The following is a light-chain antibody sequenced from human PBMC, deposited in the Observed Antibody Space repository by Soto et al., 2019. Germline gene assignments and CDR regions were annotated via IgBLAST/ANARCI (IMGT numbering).Light chain of an antibody. J-gene: IGKJ3*01. CDR2: GAS. CDR3: QQYGRSPPYT. CDR1: QSVSSRY. V-gene: IGKV3-20*01. Sequence: EIVLTQSPGTLSLFPGERATLSCRATQSVSSRYLAWYQQKPGQAPRLLIYGASSRATGVPDRFSGSGSGSDFTLTISRLEPEDCAVYYCQQYGRSPPYTFGPGTKVDMK.